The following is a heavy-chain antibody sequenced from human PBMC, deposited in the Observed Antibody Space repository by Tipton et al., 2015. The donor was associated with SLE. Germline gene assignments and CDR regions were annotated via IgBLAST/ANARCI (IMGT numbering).Heavy chain of an antibody. V-gene: IGHV4-59*12. Sequence: TLSLTCTVSGGSISNYYWSWIRQPPGKGLEWIGYIYYSGSTYYNPSLKSRVTISVDTSKNQFSLKVSSVTAADTAVYYCARRDGYSSIWNWFDPWGQGTLVTVSS. CDR2: IYYSGST. CDR3: ARRDGYSSIWNWFDP. CDR1: GGSISNYY. D-gene: IGHD6-13*01. J-gene: IGHJ5*02.